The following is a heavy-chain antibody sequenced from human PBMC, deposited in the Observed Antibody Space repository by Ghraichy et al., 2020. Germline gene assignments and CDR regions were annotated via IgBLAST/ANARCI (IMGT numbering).Heavy chain of an antibody. D-gene: IGHD5-12*01. CDR1: GGTFSSYA. CDR3: ARDSARYSGYDSYPGYFDL. Sequence: SVKVSCKASGGTFSSYAISWVRQAPGQGLEWMGGIIPIFGTANYAQKFQGRVTITADESTSTAYMELSSLRSEDTAVYYCARDSARYSGYDSYPGYFDLWGRGTLVTVSS. V-gene: IGHV1-69*13. J-gene: IGHJ2*01. CDR2: IIPIFGTA.